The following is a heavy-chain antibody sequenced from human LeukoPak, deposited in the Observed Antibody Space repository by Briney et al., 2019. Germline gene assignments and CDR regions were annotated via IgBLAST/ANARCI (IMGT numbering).Heavy chain of an antibody. CDR3: IKDAPNGSIDY. J-gene: IGHJ4*02. Sequence: PGGSLRLSCTASGFTFSNFWMGWVRQAPGKGLEWVANIKQDETEKFYLGSVKGRFTISRDNAKNSLFLQMNSLRTDDTALYYCIKDAPNGSIDYWGQGTLVTVSS. CDR2: IKQDETEK. D-gene: IGHD2-8*01. V-gene: IGHV3-7*03. CDR1: GFTFSNFW.